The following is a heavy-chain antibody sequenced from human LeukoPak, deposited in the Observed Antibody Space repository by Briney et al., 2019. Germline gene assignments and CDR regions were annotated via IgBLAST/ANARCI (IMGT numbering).Heavy chain of an antibody. CDR2: IKQDGSEK. V-gene: IGHV3-7*01. CDR3: AQECVDSTGYYYVPNWFDP. D-gene: IGHD3-22*01. J-gene: IGHJ5*02. Sequence: SGGSLRLSCVASGFTFSSYWMSWVRQAPGKGLEWVANIKQDGSEKYYVDSVKGRFTTSRDNAKNSLYLHMNSLRADDTAVYYCAQECVDSTGYYYVPNWFDPWGQGTLVTVSS. CDR1: GFTFSSYW.